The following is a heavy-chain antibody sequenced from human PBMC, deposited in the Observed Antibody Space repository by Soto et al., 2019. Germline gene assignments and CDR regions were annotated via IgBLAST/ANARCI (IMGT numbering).Heavy chain of an antibody. CDR1: GGSISSSSYY. D-gene: IGHD2-2*01. CDR2: IYYSGST. CDR3: ARIKIVVVPAAMEFWFDP. Sequence: QLQLQESGPGLVKPSETLSLTCTVSGGSISSSSYYWGWIRQPPGKGLEWIGSIYYSGSTYYNPSRKSRVTISVDPSKNQFSLKRSSVTAADTAVYYCARIKIVVVPAAMEFWFDPWGQGTLVTVSS. V-gene: IGHV4-39*01. J-gene: IGHJ5*02.